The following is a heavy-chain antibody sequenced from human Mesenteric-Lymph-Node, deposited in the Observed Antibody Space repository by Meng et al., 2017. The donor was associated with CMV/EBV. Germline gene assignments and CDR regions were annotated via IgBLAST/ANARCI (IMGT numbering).Heavy chain of an antibody. J-gene: IGHJ4*01. CDR3: ARDALPYSSDK. V-gene: IGHV3-21*01. Sequence: GESLKISCAASGFTFSSYSMNWVRQAPGKGLEWVSSISSSSSYIYYADSVKGRFTISRDNAKNTLYLQMNSLGVDDTATYYCARDALPYSSDKWGQGTLVTVSS. CDR2: ISSSSSYI. D-gene: IGHD2-15*01. CDR1: GFTFSSYS.